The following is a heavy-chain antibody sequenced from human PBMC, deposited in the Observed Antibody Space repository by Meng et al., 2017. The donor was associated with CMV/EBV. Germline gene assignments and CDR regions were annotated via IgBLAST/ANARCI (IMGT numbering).Heavy chain of an antibody. CDR2: INPYYGGT. J-gene: IGHJ2*01. D-gene: IGHD4-11*01. CDR3: ATNIGHYRSWYFDL. CDR1: GDTVTSSS. V-gene: IGHV1-2*02. Sequence: QVQLEQSGAEVEKPWDSLSLPCNASGDTVTSSSMYWIRQAPGQGLGWMWRINPYYGGTTNSQKFQSSVAMTRVASTKTACMVMMRPVSDDATVDYCATNIGHYRSWYFDLWGRGALVTVSS.